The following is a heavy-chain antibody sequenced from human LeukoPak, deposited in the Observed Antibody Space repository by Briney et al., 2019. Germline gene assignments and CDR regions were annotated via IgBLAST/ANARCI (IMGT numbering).Heavy chain of an antibody. CDR3: AKDWGFDY. J-gene: IGHJ4*02. CDR1: GFTFSSYV. D-gene: IGHD3-16*01. V-gene: IGHV3-74*01. Sequence: GGSLRLSCAASGFTFSSYVMSWVRQAPGKGLVWVSRINSDGSTTTYADSVKGRFTISRDNSKNTLYLQMNSLRAEDTAVYYCAKDWGFDYWGQGTVVTVSS. CDR2: INSDGSTT.